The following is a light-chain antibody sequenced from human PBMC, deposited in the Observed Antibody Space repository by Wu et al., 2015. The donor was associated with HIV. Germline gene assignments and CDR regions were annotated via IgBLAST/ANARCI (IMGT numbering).Light chain of an antibody. Sequence: PGERATLSCRASQSVSVSLAWYQQKPGQAPRLLIYDASTRATGIPDRFSGSGSETEFTLTISGLRSEDFAVYYCQPYNTWPLIFGGGTKVEIK. CDR3: QPYNTWPLI. V-gene: IGKV3-15*01. CDR1: QSVSVS. J-gene: IGKJ4*01. CDR2: DAS.